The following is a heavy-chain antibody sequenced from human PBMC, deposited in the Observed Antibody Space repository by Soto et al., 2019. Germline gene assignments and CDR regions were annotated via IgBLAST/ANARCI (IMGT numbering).Heavy chain of an antibody. D-gene: IGHD6-19*01. V-gene: IGHV4-34*01. CDR1: GGSFSGYY. J-gene: IGHJ6*02. CDR3: ARRRVAVDSYYYYGMDV. Sequence: SETLSLTCAVYGGSFSGYYWTWIRQPPGKGLEWIGSIYYSGSTYYNPSLKSRVTISVDTSKNQFSLKLSSVTAADTAVYYCARRRVAVDSYYYYGMDVWGQGTTVT. CDR2: IYYSGST.